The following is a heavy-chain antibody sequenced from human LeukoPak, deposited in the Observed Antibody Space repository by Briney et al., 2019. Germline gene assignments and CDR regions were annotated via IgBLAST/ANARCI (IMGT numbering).Heavy chain of an antibody. J-gene: IGHJ4*02. CDR2: ISSSSTYI. Sequence: GGSLRLYCAASGFTFSSYNMNWVRQAPGKGLEWVSSISSSSTYIYYADSVKGRFTISRDNAKNSLYLQMNSLRGEDTAVYYCARGATRIDYWGQGTLVTVSS. CDR3: ARGATRIDY. D-gene: IGHD1-26*01. V-gene: IGHV3-21*01. CDR1: GFTFSSYN.